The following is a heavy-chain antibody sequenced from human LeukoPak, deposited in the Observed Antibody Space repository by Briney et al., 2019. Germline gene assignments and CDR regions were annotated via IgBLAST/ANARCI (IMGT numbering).Heavy chain of an antibody. J-gene: IGHJ4*02. V-gene: IGHV3-30*02. CDR3: ANFYYGSGTDPSSVTY. Sequence: PGGSLRLSCAASGFTFSSYDIHWVRQAPGKGLEWVAFIRYDGSNKYYADSVRGRFTISRDNSKKTLYLQMNSLRSEDTAMYYCANFYYGSGTDPSSVTYWGQGTLVTVSS. CDR1: GFTFSSYD. CDR2: IRYDGSNK. D-gene: IGHD3-10*01.